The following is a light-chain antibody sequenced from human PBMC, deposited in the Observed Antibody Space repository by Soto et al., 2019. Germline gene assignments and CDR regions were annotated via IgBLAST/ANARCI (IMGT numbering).Light chain of an antibody. CDR1: SSDVGGYDY. J-gene: IGLJ3*02. V-gene: IGLV2-14*03. CDR2: DVS. CDR3: CSYSGTCTLRV. Sequence: QSALTQPASVSGSPGQSITISCTGTSSDVGGYDYVSWYQQHPGKAPKLIIYDVSKRSSGVADRFSGSKSGNKASLTISGLQGEDEADYYCCSYSGTCTLRVFGGGTKLTVL.